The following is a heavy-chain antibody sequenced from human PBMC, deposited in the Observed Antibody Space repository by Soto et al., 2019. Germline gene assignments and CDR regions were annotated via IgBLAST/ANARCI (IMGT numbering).Heavy chain of an antibody. CDR3: AKDDFTDRGEDYFEH. J-gene: IGHJ4*02. Sequence: HPVGSLRLSCASSVFSFSNFAMSWVRHSPGKGLEWVSGIGAGGDITFYADSVKGRFGISRDNSKNTVYLQVNSLRAEDTAVYFCAKDDFTDRGEDYFEHWGPGTLVSVSS. CDR1: VFSFSNFA. CDR2: IGAGGDIT. V-gene: IGHV3-23*01. D-gene: IGHD2-21*01.